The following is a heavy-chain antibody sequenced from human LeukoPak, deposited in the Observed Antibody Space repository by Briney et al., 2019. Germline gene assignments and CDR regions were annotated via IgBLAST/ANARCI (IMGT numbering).Heavy chain of an antibody. CDR3: ARAFRGGLYGSGSYYTPPDY. V-gene: IGHV3-7*01. D-gene: IGHD3-10*01. CDR2: IKQDGSEK. J-gene: IGHJ4*02. Sequence: GGSLRLSCAASGFTFSSYWMSWVRQAPGKGLEWVANIKQDGSEKYYVDSVKGRFTISRDNAKNSLYLQMNSLRAEDTAVYYCARAFRGGLYGSGSYYTPPDYWGQGTLVTVSS. CDR1: GFTFSSYW.